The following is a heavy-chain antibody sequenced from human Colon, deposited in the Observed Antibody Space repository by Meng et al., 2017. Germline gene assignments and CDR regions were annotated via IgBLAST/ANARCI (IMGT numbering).Heavy chain of an antibody. J-gene: IGHJ4*02. CDR3: AADAYGKEEDYDY. D-gene: IGHD4-17*01. V-gene: IGHV1-58*01. CDR2: IVVGSAST. CDR1: GFTFSSSA. Sequence: SVQVSCKTSGFTFSSSAVQWVRQGRGQRLEWIGWIVVGSASTTYAQKFQAGVTITLDMTTSTAYLELSTLRSEDTAVYYCAADAYGKEEDYDYWGQGTLVTVSS.